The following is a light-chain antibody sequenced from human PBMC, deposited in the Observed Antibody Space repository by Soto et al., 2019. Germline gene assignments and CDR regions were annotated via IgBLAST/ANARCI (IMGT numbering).Light chain of an antibody. CDR1: SSNIGSDF. V-gene: IGLV1-47*01. CDR2: RNN. J-gene: IGLJ3*02. Sequence: QSVLTQPPSASETPGQTVTISCSGTSSNIGSDFVYWFQQLPGTAPILLIYRNNQRPSGGPDRFSGSKSGTSASLAISGLRSEDDADYYCASFDGSLSAWVFGGGTKVTVL. CDR3: ASFDGSLSAWV.